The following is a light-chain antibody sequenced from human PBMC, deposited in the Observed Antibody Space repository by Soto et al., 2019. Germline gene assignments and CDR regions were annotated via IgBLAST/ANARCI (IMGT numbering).Light chain of an antibody. Sequence: QSALTQPASVSGSPGQSITISCSGTSSDVGGYNYASWYQLHPGKAPKLIIDEVSNRPSGSSNRFSGSKSGNTASLTISGLQAEDEADYYCSSYTSSSNVVFGVGTKVTVL. V-gene: IGLV2-14*01. CDR1: SSDVGGYNY. CDR3: SSYTSSSNVV. J-gene: IGLJ2*01. CDR2: EVS.